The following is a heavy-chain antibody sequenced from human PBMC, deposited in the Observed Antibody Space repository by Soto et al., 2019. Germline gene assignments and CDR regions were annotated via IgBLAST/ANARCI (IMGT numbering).Heavy chain of an antibody. CDR1: GGSVSSGSYY. D-gene: IGHD1-26*01. J-gene: IGHJ4*02. CDR3: ASRVGATIDY. CDR2: IYYSGST. Sequence: SETLSLTCTVSGGSVSSGSYYWSWIRQPPGKGLEWIGYIYYSGSTIYNPSLKSRVTISIDTSKNQFSLKLSSVTAADTAVYYCASRVGATIDYWGQGTLVTVS. V-gene: IGHV4-61*01.